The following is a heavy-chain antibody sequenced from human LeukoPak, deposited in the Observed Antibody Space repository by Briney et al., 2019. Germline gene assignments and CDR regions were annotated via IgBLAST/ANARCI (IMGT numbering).Heavy chain of an antibody. J-gene: IGHJ3*02. CDR3: ARDHWSNAFDI. CDR1: GFTFSSYS. V-gene: IGHV3-48*02. CDR2: ISTGSSTI. Sequence: GGSLRLSCAASGFTFSSYSMNWVRQAPGKGLEWVSYISTGSSTIYYADSVKGRFTISRDNAKNSLYLQMNSQRDEDTALYYCARDHWSNAFDIWGQGTMVTVSS.